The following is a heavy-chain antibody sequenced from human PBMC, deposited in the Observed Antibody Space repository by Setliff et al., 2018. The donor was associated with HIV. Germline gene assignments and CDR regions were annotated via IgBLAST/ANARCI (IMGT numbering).Heavy chain of an antibody. Sequence: PSETLSLTCTVSGVSISNYYWSWIRQPAGKGLEWIGRIYTSGNTNYNPSLKSRVTMSVDTSKKQFSLKLTSVTAADTAVYYCARGQYCGGGSCYSPSYNWFDPWGQGTLVTVSS. J-gene: IGHJ5*02. CDR1: GVSISNYY. V-gene: IGHV4-4*07. CDR3: ARGQYCGGGSCYSPSYNWFDP. CDR2: IYTSGNT. D-gene: IGHD2-15*01.